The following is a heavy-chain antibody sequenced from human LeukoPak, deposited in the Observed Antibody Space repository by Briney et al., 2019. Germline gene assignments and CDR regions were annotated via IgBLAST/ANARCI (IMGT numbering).Heavy chain of an antibody. D-gene: IGHD2-2*02. Sequence: SETLSLTCTVSGGSISSYYWSWIRQPPGKGLEWIGYIYYSGSTNYNPSLKSRVTISVDTSKNQFSLKLSSVTAADTAVYYCARGRYCSSTSCYTHYYMDVWGKGTTVTVSS. CDR2: IYYSGST. CDR1: GGSISSYY. J-gene: IGHJ6*03. V-gene: IGHV4-59*01. CDR3: ARGRYCSSTSCYTHYYMDV.